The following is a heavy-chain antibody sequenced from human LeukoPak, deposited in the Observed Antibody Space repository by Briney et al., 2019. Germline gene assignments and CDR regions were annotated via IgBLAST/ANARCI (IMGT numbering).Heavy chain of an antibody. D-gene: IGHD4-11*01. Sequence: GGSLRLSCAASGFTFSGSTMHWFRQASGKGLEWVGRIRNKPNSYATAYTASVKGRFIISRDDSKNTAYLHMNSLKTEDTAVYYCTRGVTTRPLDYWGQGTLVTVSS. V-gene: IGHV3-73*01. CDR3: TRGVTTRPLDY. CDR1: GFTFSGST. CDR2: IRNKPNSYAT. J-gene: IGHJ4*02.